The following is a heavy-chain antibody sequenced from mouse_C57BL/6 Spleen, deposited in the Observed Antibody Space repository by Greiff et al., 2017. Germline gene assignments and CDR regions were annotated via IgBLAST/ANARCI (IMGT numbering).Heavy chain of an antibody. CDR3: ARNGNYVGLYFDG. CDR2: IWTGGGT. V-gene: IGHV2-9-1*01. CDR1: GFSLTSYA. J-gene: IGHJ1*03. D-gene: IGHD2-1*01. Sequence: VMLVESGPGLVAPSQSLSITCTVSGFSLTSYAISWVRQPPGKGLEWLGGIWTGGGTNYNSALKSRLSISKDNSKSQVFLKMNSLQTDDTARYDCARNGNYVGLYFDGWGTGTTVTVSS.